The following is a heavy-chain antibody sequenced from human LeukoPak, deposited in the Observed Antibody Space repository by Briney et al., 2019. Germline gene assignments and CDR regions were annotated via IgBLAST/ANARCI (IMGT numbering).Heavy chain of an antibody. D-gene: IGHD6-19*01. Sequence: SETLSLTCTVSGGSISSYYWSWIRQPPGKGLEWIGYIYYSGSTNYNPSLKSRVTISVDTSKNQFSLKLSSVTAADTAVYYCAKRSSGWYRSAFDIWGQGTMVTVSS. J-gene: IGHJ3*02. CDR2: IYYSGST. CDR3: AKRSSGWYRSAFDI. V-gene: IGHV4-59*01. CDR1: GGSISSYY.